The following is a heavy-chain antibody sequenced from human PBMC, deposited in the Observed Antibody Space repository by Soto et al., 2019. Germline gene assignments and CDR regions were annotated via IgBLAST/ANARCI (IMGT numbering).Heavy chain of an antibody. CDR3: AVHLGQNYYTLDV. V-gene: IGHV3-23*01. J-gene: IGHJ6*02. Sequence: EVQLLESGGGLMRPGESVRLSCTGSDFTFINFVMSWVRQVPGKRLEWLSCITASGGSTYYADSVKGRFSVSRDNSKNTLYLQLNSLEAEDTAVYHCAVHLGQNYYTLDVWGRGTTVHVSS. CDR1: DFTFINFV. CDR2: ITASGGST.